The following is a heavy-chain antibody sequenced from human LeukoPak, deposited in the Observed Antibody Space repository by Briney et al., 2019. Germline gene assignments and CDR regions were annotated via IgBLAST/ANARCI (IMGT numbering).Heavy chain of an antibody. Sequence: GRSLRLSCAASGFTFSSYGVHWVRQAPGKGLEWVAVISYDGSNKYYADSVKGRFTISRDNSKNTLYLQMNSLRAEDTAVYYCAKDYTGTQDYWGQGTLVTVSS. V-gene: IGHV3-30*18. J-gene: IGHJ4*02. CDR1: GFTFSSYG. CDR3: AKDYTGTQDY. CDR2: ISYDGSNK.